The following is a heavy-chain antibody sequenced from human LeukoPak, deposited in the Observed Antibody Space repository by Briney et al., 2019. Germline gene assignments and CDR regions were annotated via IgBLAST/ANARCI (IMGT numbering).Heavy chain of an antibody. CDR3: ARSWGSRGYYYYYMDV. CDR2: IYYSGST. CDR1: GGSISSSSYY. D-gene: IGHD7-27*01. Sequence: SETLSLTCTVSGGSISSSSYYWGWIRQPPGKGLEWIGSIYYSGSTYYNPSLKSRVTISVDTSKNQFSLKLSSVAAADTAVYYCARSWGSRGYYYYYMDVWGKGTTVTISS. V-gene: IGHV4-39*01. J-gene: IGHJ6*03.